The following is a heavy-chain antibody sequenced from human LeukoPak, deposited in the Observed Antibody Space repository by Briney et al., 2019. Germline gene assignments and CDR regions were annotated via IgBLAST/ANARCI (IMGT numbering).Heavy chain of an antibody. CDR2: IIPIFGTA. CDR3: ARGHTRTTVTTL. Sequence: SVKVSCKASGYTFTSYGISWVRQAPGQGLEWMGGIIPIFGTANYAQKFQGRVTITADESTSTAYMELSSLRSEDTAVYYCARGHTRTTVTTLWGQGTLVTVSS. V-gene: IGHV1-69*13. D-gene: IGHD4-17*01. CDR1: GYTFTSYG. J-gene: IGHJ4*02.